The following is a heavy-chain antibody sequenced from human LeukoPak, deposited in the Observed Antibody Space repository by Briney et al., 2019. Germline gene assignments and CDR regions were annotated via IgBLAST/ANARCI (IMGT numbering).Heavy chain of an antibody. CDR1: GFTFSSYW. CDR3: ARRRWNYYYYMDV. D-gene: IGHD2-15*01. CDR2: IKQDGSEK. Sequence: GGSLRLSCAASGFTFSSYWMSWVRQAPGKGLEWVANIKQDGSEKHYVDSVKGRFTISRDNAKNSLYLQMNSLRAEDTAVYYCARRRWNYYYYMDVWGKGTTVTISS. V-gene: IGHV3-7*01. J-gene: IGHJ6*03.